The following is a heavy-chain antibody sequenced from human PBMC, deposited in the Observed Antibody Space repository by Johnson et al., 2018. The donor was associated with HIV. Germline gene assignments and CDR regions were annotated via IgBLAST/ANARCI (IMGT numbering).Heavy chain of an antibody. CDR3: ARDQKVQPSGYLDAFDI. Sequence: VQLVESGGGVVRPGGSLRLSCAASGFTFGDYGMSWVRQPPGKGLEWVSAISGSGGSTYYADSVKGRFTISRDNSKNTLYLQMNSLRAEDTAVYYCARDQKVQPSGYLDAFDIWGQGTMVTVSS. V-gene: IGHV3-23*04. J-gene: IGHJ3*02. D-gene: IGHD5-12*01. CDR2: ISGSGGST. CDR1: GFTFGDYG.